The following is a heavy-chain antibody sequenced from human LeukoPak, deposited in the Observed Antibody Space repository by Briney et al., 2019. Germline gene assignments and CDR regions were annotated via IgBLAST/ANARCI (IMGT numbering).Heavy chain of an antibody. CDR1: GFTFSSYW. D-gene: IGHD3-3*01. J-gene: IGHJ4*02. V-gene: IGHV3-48*02. Sequence: PGGSLRLSCAASGFTFSSYWMSWVRQAPGKGLEWVSHITASGTAMFYADSVKGRFTISRDNAKNSLYLQMNSLRDEDTAVYYCARDPGLRFLGDYWGQGTLVTVSS. CDR2: ITASGTAM. CDR3: ARDPGLRFLGDY.